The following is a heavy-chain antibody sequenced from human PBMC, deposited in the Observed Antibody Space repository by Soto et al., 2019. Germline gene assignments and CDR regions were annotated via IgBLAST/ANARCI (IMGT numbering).Heavy chain of an antibody. Sequence: SVKVSCKASGGTFSSYAISWVRQAPGQGLEWMGGIIPIFGTANYAQKFQGRVTITADESTSTAYMELSSLRSEDTAVYYCDSFWFCSSTACRDRFDPWGQGTLVTVSS. V-gene: IGHV1-69*13. J-gene: IGHJ5*02. CDR3: DSFWFCSSTACRDRFDP. D-gene: IGHD2-2*01. CDR2: IIPIFGTA. CDR1: GGTFSSYA.